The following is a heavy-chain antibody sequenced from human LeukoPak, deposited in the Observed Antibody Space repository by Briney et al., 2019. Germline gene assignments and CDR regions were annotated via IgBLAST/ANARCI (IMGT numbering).Heavy chain of an antibody. J-gene: IGHJ4*02. V-gene: IGHV4-30-4*08. Sequence: SETLSLTCTVSGGSISSSSYYWGWIRQPPGKGLEWIGYIYYSGSTYYNPSLKSRVTISVDTSKNQFSLKLNSVTAADTAVYYCARGGFYFHYWGQGTLVTVSS. CDR2: IYYSGST. CDR3: ARGGFYFHY. CDR1: GGSISSSSYY.